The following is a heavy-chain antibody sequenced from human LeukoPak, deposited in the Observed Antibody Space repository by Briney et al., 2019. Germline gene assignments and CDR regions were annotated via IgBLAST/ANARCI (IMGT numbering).Heavy chain of an antibody. D-gene: IGHD1-26*01. CDR1: GYSFTSYW. CDR3: ARLHGVIVGAAGRLDY. J-gene: IGHJ4*02. V-gene: IGHV5-51*01. CDR2: IYPGDSDT. Sequence: GESLKISCKGSGYSFTSYWIGWVRQMPGKGLEWMGIIYPGDSDTRYSPSFQGQVTISADKSISTAYLQWNSLKASDTAMYYCARLHGVIVGAAGRLDYWGQGTPVTVSS.